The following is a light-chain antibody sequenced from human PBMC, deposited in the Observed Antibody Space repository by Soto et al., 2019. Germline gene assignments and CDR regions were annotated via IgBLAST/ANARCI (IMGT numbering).Light chain of an antibody. Sequence: DIQMTQSPSTLSASVGDRVTITCRASQSISTWLAWYQQKPGKAPKLLMYDASSLESGVPSRFSGRGSGTEFTLTISSLQPDDFATYYCQQYNSWTFGQGTKVEIK. CDR2: DAS. V-gene: IGKV1-5*01. CDR3: QQYNSWT. J-gene: IGKJ1*01. CDR1: QSISTW.